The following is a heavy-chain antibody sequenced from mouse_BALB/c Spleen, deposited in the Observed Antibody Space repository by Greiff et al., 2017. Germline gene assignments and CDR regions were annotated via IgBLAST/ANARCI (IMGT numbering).Heavy chain of an antibody. CDR3: ARDEGGAMDY. Sequence: EVQLVESGGGLVQPGGSLRLSCATSGFTFTDYYMSWVRQPPGKALEWLGFIRNKANGYTTEYSASVKGRFTISRDKSQSILYLQMNTLRAEDSATYYCARDEGGAMDYWGQGTSVTVSS. CDR2: IRNKANGYTT. V-gene: IGHV7-3*02. J-gene: IGHJ4*01. CDR1: GFTFTDYY.